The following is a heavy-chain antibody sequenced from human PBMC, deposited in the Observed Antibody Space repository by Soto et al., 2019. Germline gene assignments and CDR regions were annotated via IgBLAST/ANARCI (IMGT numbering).Heavy chain of an antibody. Sequence: QVHLVQSGAEVKKPGSSVKVSCKASGGSFSNHGVSWVRQAPGQGLEWMGGINPVFATTNYAQKLQGRVTITADESRTTAYMELSILRSDDSAVYYCALWGSAIRDYNYYVMDVWGQGTTGSVSS. V-gene: IGHV1-69*01. CDR2: INPVFATT. J-gene: IGHJ6*02. CDR3: ALWGSAIRDYNYYVMDV. CDR1: GGSFSNHG. D-gene: IGHD3-10*01.